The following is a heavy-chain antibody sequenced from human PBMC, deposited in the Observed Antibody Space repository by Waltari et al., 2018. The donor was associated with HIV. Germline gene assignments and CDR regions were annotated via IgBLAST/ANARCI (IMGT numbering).Heavy chain of an antibody. CDR3: SRRNDGAVAGTGFDAFDT. CDR1: GGSFSSHA. V-gene: IGHV1-69*18. CDR2: IIPIFGTS. J-gene: IGHJ3*02. Sequence: VQLVQSGADVTKPGSSVRVSCKASGGSFSSHAFSWVRYAPGQGLEWLERIIPIFGTSIYAQNCQSRVKMTADESTSTAYRELSSLRSEDTAVYYCSRRNDGAVAGTGFDAFDTWGQGTKVTVSS. D-gene: IGHD6-19*01.